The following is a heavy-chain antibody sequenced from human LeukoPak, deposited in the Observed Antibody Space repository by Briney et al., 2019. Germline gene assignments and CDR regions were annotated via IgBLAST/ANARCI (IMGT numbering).Heavy chain of an antibody. CDR1: GYTFISYA. CDR2: ISAYNGRT. D-gene: IGHD3-10*01. V-gene: IGHV1-18*01. J-gene: IGHJ4*02. Sequence: GASVKVSCKASGYTFISYAFSWLRQAPGQGLEWMGWISAYNGRTNYPQKFQGRVTIITDTSASTAYMELSSLRSDDTAVYYCARDMGGSGSYSYWGQGTLVTVSS. CDR3: ARDMGGSGSYSY.